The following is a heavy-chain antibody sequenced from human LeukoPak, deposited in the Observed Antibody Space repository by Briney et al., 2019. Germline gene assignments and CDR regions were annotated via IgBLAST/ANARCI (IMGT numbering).Heavy chain of an antibody. D-gene: IGHD3-10*01. CDR3: ARRVLPWYGMDV. V-gene: IGHV4-34*01. CDR2: INHSGST. Sequence: PSETLSLTCAVYGGSFSGYYWSWIRQPPGKGLEWIGEINHSGSTNYNPSLKSRVTISVDTSKNQFSLKLSSVTAADTAVYYCARRVLPWYGMDVWGQGTTVTVSS. J-gene: IGHJ6*02. CDR1: GGSFSGYY.